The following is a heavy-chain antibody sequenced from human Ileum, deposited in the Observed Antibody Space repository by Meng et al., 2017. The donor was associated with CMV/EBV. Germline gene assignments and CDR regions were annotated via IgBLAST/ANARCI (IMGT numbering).Heavy chain of an antibody. Sequence: VYGGSFSGYYWSWIRQPPGKGLEWIGEINHSGSTNYNPSLKSRVTISVDTSKNQFSLKLSSVTAADTAVYYCARYCSSTSCYDYFDYWGQGTLVTVSS. D-gene: IGHD2-2*01. CDR2: INHSGST. V-gene: IGHV4-34*01. J-gene: IGHJ4*02. CDR1: GGSFSGYY. CDR3: ARYCSSTSCYDYFDY.